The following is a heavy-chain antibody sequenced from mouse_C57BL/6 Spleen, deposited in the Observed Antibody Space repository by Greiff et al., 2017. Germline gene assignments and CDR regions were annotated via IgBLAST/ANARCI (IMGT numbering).Heavy chain of an antibody. CDR2: INPSTGGT. V-gene: IGHV1-42*01. CDR3: ARRENYDGAYFDY. Sequence: VQLQQSGPELVKPGASVKISCKASGYSFTGYYMNWVKQSPEKSLEWIGVINPSTGGTTYNQKFKAKATLTVDKSSSTAYMQLKSLTSEDSAVYYCARRENYDGAYFDYWGQGTTLTVSS. CDR1: GYSFTGYY. D-gene: IGHD2-4*01. J-gene: IGHJ2*01.